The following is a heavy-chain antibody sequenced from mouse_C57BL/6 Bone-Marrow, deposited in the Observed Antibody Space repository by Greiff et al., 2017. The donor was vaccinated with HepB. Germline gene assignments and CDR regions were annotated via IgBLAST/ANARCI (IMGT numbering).Heavy chain of an antibody. CDR2: IYPRSGNT. CDR3: ARRGAVTRYYFDS. V-gene: IGHV1-81*01. Sequence: QVQLKQSGAELARPGASVKLSCKASGYTFTSYGISWVKQRTGQGLEWIGEIYPRSGNTYYNEKFKGKATLTADKSSRTAYMELRSLTSVDSAVYFCARRGAVTRYYFDSCGQGTTLTVSS. J-gene: IGHJ2*01. CDR1: GYTFTSYG. D-gene: IGHD2-13*01.